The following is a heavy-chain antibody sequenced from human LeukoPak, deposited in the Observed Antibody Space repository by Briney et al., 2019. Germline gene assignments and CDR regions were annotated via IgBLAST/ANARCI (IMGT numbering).Heavy chain of an antibody. CDR3: AKEYTPSSPLGELDS. J-gene: IGHJ4*02. CDR1: GFNLTRYA. V-gene: IGHV3-30*02. D-gene: IGHD6-6*01. CDR2: IRHDEANS. Sequence: GGSLRLSCAVSGFNLTRYAMHWGPQAPAKGLECVTVIRHDEANSFYADSVQGRFTISRDTSKKLLYLQMNSLRVEDTAVYYCAKEYTPSSPLGELDSWGQGTLVTVSS.